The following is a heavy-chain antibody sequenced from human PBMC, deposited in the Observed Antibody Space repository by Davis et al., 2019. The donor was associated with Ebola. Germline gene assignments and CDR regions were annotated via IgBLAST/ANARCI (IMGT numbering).Heavy chain of an antibody. Sequence: GGSLRLSCAASGFTFSSYSMHWVRQAPGKGLEWVAVIWYDGSNKYYADSVKGRFTISRDNSKNTLYLQMNSLRAEDTAVYYCATHSSGWYVFDYWGQGTLVTVSS. D-gene: IGHD6-19*01. CDR1: GFTFSSYS. J-gene: IGHJ4*02. CDR2: IWYDGSNK. V-gene: IGHV3-33*08. CDR3: ATHSSGWYVFDY.